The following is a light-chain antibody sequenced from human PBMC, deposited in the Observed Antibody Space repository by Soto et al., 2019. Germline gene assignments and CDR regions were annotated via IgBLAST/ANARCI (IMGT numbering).Light chain of an antibody. Sequence: QSALTQPASVSGSPGQSITISCTGTSSDVGGYNYVSWYQQHPGKAPKLMIYDVSNRPSGVSNRFSGSKSGNTASLTISGLQAEDEADYYCSSYTGSRTFIVCGTGTKLTVL. CDR3: SSYTGSRTFIV. CDR2: DVS. V-gene: IGLV2-14*01. J-gene: IGLJ1*01. CDR1: SSDVGGYNY.